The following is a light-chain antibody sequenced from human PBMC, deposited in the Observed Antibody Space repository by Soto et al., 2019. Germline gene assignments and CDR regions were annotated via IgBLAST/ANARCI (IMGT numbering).Light chain of an antibody. CDR3: NSYTISGTYV. V-gene: IGLV2-18*02. Sequence: QSALTQPPSLSRSPGQSVAISCLGDSSDVGSYTRVSLYQQSPRTAPKLIIYELTTRPSGVPDRFSGSKSGNTASLTISGLQAEDEADYYCNSYTISGTYVFGTGTKVTVL. CDR2: ELT. J-gene: IGLJ1*01. CDR1: SSDVGSYTR.